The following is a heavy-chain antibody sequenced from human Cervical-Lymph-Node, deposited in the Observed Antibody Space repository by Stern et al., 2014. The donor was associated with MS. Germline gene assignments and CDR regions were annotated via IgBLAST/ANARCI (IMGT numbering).Heavy chain of an antibody. CDR2: ITPGLGTT. V-gene: IGHV1-69*06. CDR1: GDTFRSYA. Sequence: VQLVQSGAEVKKPGSSVKVSCKASGDTFRSYAINWVRQAPGQGLEWMGGITPGLGTTNYAQKFQGRVTITADKSTNTAYMELMTLRSEDTAVYYCARGGGLVGYFDYWGQGTLVSVSS. D-gene: IGHD1-26*01. J-gene: IGHJ4*02. CDR3: ARGGGLVGYFDY.